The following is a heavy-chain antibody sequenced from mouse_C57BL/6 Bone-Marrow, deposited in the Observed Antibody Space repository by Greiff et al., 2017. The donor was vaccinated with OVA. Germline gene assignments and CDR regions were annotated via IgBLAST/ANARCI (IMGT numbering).Heavy chain of an antibody. CDR1: GYTFTSYG. J-gene: IGHJ2*01. CDR3: ARQLRLRGGDFDY. D-gene: IGHD3-2*02. V-gene: IGHV1-81*01. Sequence: QVQLKESGAELARPGASVKLSCKASGYTFTSYGISWVKQRTGQGLEWIGEIYPRSGNTYYNEKFKGKATLTADKSSSTAYMELRSLTSEDSAVYFCARQLRLRGGDFDYWGQGTTLTVSS. CDR2: IYPRSGNT.